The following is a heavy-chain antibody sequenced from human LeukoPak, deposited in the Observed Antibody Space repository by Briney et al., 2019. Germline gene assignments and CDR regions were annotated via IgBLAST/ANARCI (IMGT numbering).Heavy chain of an antibody. V-gene: IGHV3-64*01. CDR1: GFTFSSYA. CDR2: ISSNGGST. D-gene: IGHD2-21*01. Sequence: GGSLRLSCAASGFTFSSYAMHWVRQAPGKGLEYVSAISSNGGSTYYANSAKGRFTISRDNSKNTLYLQMGSLRAEDMAVYYCATGLVIGPFDYWGQGTLVTVSS. J-gene: IGHJ4*02. CDR3: ATGLVIGPFDY.